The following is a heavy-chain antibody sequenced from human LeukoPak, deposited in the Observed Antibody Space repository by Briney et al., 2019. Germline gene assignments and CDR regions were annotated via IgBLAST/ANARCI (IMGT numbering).Heavy chain of an antibody. CDR1: GGSISSYY. Sequence: SETLSLTCTVSGGSISSYYWSWIRQPPGKGLEWIGYIYYSGSTNYNPSLKSRVTISVDTSKNQFSLKLSSVTAADTAVYYCARRGADYYYDNSGDRGLAFDIWGQGTMVTVSS. CDR3: ARRGADYYYDNSGDRGLAFDI. D-gene: IGHD3-22*01. J-gene: IGHJ3*02. V-gene: IGHV4-59*08. CDR2: IYYSGST.